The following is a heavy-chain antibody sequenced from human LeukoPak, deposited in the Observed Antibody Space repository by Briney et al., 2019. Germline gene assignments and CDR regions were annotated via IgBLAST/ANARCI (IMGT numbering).Heavy chain of an antibody. Sequence: SETLSLTCTVSVGSISSYYWSWIRQPAGKGLEWIGRIYTSGSTNYNPSLKSRVTISVDKSKNQFSLKLSSVTAADTAVYYCARDIYYDSSEDAFDIWGQGTMVTVSS. CDR3: ARDIYYDSSEDAFDI. J-gene: IGHJ3*02. D-gene: IGHD3-22*01. V-gene: IGHV4-4*07. CDR2: IYTSGST. CDR1: VGSISSYY.